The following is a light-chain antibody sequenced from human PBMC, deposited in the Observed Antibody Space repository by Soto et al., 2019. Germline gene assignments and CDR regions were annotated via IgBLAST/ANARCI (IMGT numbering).Light chain of an antibody. J-gene: IGKJ2*01. V-gene: IGKV1-39*01. CDR2: AAR. Sequence: DIQLTQSPSSLSPSVGDRITLSCRASQSISRNLNWYQQLPGKAPILLIYAARDLQSSVPGRFSGSGSGTEFNLTIRSLQPEHLAPYYCQQRHSTPYPFCQGTKLEI. CDR3: QQRHSTPYP. CDR1: QSISRN.